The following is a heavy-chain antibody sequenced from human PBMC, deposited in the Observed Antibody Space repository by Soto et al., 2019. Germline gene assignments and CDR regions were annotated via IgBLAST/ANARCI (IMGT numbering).Heavy chain of an antibody. CDR1: GFTFSSYA. J-gene: IGHJ6*03. V-gene: IGHV3-13*01. CDR3: ARGARFTHMDV. CDR2: IGTAGDT. Sequence: VQLVESGGGLVQPGGSLRLSCAASGFTFSSYAMHWVRQATGKGLEWVSAIGTAGDTYYPGSVKGRFTISRENAKNSLYLQMNSLRAGDTAVYYCARGARFTHMDVWGKGTTVTVSS. D-gene: IGHD3-3*01.